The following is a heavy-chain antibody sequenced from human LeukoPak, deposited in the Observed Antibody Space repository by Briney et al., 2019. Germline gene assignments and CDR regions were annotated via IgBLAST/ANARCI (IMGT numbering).Heavy chain of an antibody. V-gene: IGHV3-21*04. J-gene: IGHJ6*02. Sequence: PGGSLRLSCAASGFTFSSYSMNWVRQAPGKGLEWVSSISSSSSYIYYADSVKGRFTISRDNSKNTLYLQMNSLRAEDTAVYYCAKGESGDYGIYYYYYGMDVWGQGTTVTVSS. D-gene: IGHD4-17*01. CDR3: AKGESGDYGIYYYYYGMDV. CDR1: GFTFSSYS. CDR2: ISSSSSYI.